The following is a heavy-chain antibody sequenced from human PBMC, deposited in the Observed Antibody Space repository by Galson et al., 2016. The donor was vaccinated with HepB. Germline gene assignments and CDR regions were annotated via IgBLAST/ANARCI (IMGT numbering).Heavy chain of an antibody. V-gene: IGHV3-7*03. CDR1: GFTVSSDY. Sequence: SLRLSCAASGFTVSSDYMNWVRQAPGKGLEWVANIKFDGNEKDYVDSVKGRFTISRDNAKNSLYLQMNSLRAEDTAVYYCARRRGSGSHDYWGQGTLVTVSS. CDR2: IKFDGNEK. CDR3: ARRRGSGSHDY. J-gene: IGHJ4*02. D-gene: IGHD3-10*01.